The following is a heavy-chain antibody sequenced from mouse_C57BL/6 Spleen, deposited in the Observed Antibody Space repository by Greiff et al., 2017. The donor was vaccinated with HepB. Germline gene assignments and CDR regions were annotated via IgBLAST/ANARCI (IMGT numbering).Heavy chain of an antibody. Sequence: QVQLQQSGAELAKPGASVKLSCKASGYTFTSYWMHWVKQRPGQGLEWIGYINPSSGYTKYNQKFKDKATLTADKSSSTAYRQLSSLTYEDSAVYYGARDYYGSRAWFAYWGQGTLVTVSA. CDR3: ARDYYGSRAWFAY. D-gene: IGHD1-1*01. V-gene: IGHV1-7*01. CDR1: GYTFTSYW. CDR2: INPSSGYT. J-gene: IGHJ3*01.